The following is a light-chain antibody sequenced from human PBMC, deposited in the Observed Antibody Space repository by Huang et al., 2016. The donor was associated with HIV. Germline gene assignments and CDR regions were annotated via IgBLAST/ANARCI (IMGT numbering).Light chain of an antibody. J-gene: IGKJ1*01. CDR2: DAS. V-gene: IGKV1-5*01. Sequence: DIQMTQSPSTLSASVGDRVTITCRASQSIDSYLAWYKQKQGKAPKLLIYDASSLDSGVPSRFSGSVSGTEFTLTISSLQPDNFATYYCQQYHSYPGTFGQGTKVEIK. CDR3: QQYHSYPGT. CDR1: QSIDSY.